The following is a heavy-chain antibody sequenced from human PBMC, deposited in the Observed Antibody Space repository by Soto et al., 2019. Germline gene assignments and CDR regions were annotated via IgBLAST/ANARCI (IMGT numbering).Heavy chain of an antibody. Sequence: ASVKVSCKASGYTFTNNYVVWVRQAPGQGLEWMGIINPSGGNTIYAQKFQDRVTMTSDTSTSTIYIELSSLRSEDTAVYYCARDRATVTFGYYYYGMDVWGQGTTVTVSS. CDR1: GYTFTNNY. V-gene: IGHV1-46*01. CDR3: ARDRATVTFGYYYYGMDV. J-gene: IGHJ6*02. D-gene: IGHD4-17*01. CDR2: INPSGGNT.